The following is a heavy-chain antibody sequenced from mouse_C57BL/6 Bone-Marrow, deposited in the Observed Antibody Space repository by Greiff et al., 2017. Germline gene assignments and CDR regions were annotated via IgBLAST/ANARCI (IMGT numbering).Heavy chain of an antibody. CDR3: ATYGDFEYFDV. CDR1: GYTFTSYW. CDR2: IDPSDSYT. J-gene: IGHJ1*03. Sequence: QVQLQQPGAELVKPGASVKLSCKASGYTFTSYWMPWVKQRPGQGLEWIGEIDPSDSYTNYNQKFKGKATLTVDTSSSPAYMQLSSLTSEDSAVYYCATYGDFEYFDVWGTGTTVTVSS. V-gene: IGHV1-50*01. D-gene: IGHD2-13*01.